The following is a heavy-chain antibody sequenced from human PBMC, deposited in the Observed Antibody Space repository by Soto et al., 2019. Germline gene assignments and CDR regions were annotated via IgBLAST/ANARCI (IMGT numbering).Heavy chain of an antibody. CDR3: AKVRASYLSASYFYYGLEV. CDR2: ISGSGSSV. Sequence: EVQLLESGGGLVRPGGSLRLSCAASGFTFSHYVLSWVRQAPGGGLEWVSSISGSGSSVYLADSVRGRFAMSRDLSTNTVSLQMNSLTVEDTAIYYCAKVRASYLSASYFYYGLEVWDQGTTVTVSS. V-gene: IGHV3-23*01. D-gene: IGHD2-21*01. CDR1: GFTFSHYV. J-gene: IGHJ6*02.